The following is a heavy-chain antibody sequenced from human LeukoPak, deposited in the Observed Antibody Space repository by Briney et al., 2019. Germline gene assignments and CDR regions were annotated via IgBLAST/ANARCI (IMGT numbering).Heavy chain of an antibody. Sequence: PSETLSLTCTVSGGSISSSSYYWGWIRQPPGKGLEWIGSIYYSGSTYYNPSLKSRVTISVDTSKNQFSLKLSSVTAADTAVYYCARQGIAVVPYYYYYMDVWGKGTTVTVSS. J-gene: IGHJ6*03. CDR1: GGSISSSSYY. CDR2: IYYSGST. V-gene: IGHV4-39*01. CDR3: ARQGIAVVPYYYYYMDV. D-gene: IGHD6-19*01.